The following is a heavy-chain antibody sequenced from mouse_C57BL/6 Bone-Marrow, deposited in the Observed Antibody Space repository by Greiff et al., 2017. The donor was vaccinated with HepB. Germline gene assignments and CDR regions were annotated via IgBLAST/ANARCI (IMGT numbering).Heavy chain of an antibody. CDR2: INPSTGGT. D-gene: IGHD1-1*01. Sequence: VQLQQSGPELVKPGASVKISCKASGYSFTGYYMNWVKQSPEKSLEWIGEINPSTGGTTYNQKFKAKATLTVDKSSSTAYMQLKSLTSEDSAVYYCARSETTVVATNYYAMDYWGQGTSVTVSS. J-gene: IGHJ4*01. CDR1: GYSFTGYY. V-gene: IGHV1-42*01. CDR3: ARSETTVVATNYYAMDY.